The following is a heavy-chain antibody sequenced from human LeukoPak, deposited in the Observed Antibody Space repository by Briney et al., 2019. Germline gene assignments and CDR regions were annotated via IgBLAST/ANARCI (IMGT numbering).Heavy chain of an antibody. CDR1: GGTFSSYA. J-gene: IGHJ5*02. D-gene: IGHD2-2*01. CDR2: IIPIFGTA. CDR3: ATCSSTSCHSLDNWFGP. V-gene: IGHV1-69*01. Sequence: SVKVSCKASGGTFSSYAISWVRQAPGQGLEWMGGIIPIFGTANYEQKFQGRVTITADESTSTAYMELSSLRSEDTAVYYCATCSSTSCHSLDNWFGPWGQGTLVTVSS.